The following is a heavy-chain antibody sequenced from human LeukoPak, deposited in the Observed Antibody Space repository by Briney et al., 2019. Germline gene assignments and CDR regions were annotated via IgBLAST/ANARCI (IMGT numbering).Heavy chain of an antibody. Sequence: SETLSLTCAVYGGSFSGHYWSWIRQPPGKGLEWIGEINHSGSTNYNPSLKSRVTISVDTSKNQFSLKLSSLTAADTAVYYCASRYLVVPAAMLPQYFQHWGQGTLVTVSS. CDR3: ASRYLVVPAAMLPQYFQH. V-gene: IGHV4-34*01. CDR2: INHSGST. D-gene: IGHD2-2*01. CDR1: GGSFSGHY. J-gene: IGHJ1*01.